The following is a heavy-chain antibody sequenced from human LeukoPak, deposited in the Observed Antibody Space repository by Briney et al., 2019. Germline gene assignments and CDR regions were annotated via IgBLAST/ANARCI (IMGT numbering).Heavy chain of an antibody. D-gene: IGHD2-2*01. J-gene: IGHJ4*02. Sequence: SETLSLTCAVYGGSFSGYYWSWIRQPPGKGLEWIGEINHSGSTNYNPSLKSRVTISVDTSKNQFSLKLSSVTAADTAVYDCARPRPYCSSTSCYFDYWGQGTLVTVSS. CDR2: INHSGST. CDR3: ARPRPYCSSTSCYFDY. V-gene: IGHV4-34*01. CDR1: GGSFSGYY.